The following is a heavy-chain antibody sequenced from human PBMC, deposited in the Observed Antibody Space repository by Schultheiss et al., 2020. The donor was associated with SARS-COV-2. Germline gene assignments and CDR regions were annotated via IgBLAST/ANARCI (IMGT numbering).Heavy chain of an antibody. J-gene: IGHJ4*02. CDR3: AKDLAPKNQLLWFGDSFDY. V-gene: IGHV3-23*01. Sequence: GGSLRLSCAASGFTFSNYGMSWVRQAPGKGLEWVSAICGNGNNTYYAPSVKGRFIISRDNSKNTLYLQMESLRAEDTAIYYCAKDLAPKNQLLWFGDSFDYWGQGNLVTVSS. CDR1: GFTFSNYG. CDR2: ICGNGNNT. D-gene: IGHD3-10*01.